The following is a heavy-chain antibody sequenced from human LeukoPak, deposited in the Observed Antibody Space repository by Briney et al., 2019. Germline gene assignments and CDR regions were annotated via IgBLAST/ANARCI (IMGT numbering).Heavy chain of an antibody. J-gene: IGHJ6*02. CDR2: IYYSRST. CDR3: ARQSNYYGMDV. Sequence: SETLSLTCTVSGGSISSYYWSRIRQPPGKGLEWIGYIYYSRSTNYNPSLKSRVTISVDTSKNQFSLKLSSVTAADTAVYYCARQSNYYGMDVWGQGTTVTVS. V-gene: IGHV4-59*01. CDR1: GGSISSYY.